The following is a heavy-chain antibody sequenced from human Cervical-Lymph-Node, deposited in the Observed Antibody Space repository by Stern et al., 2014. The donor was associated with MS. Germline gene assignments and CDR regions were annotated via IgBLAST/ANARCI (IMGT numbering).Heavy chain of an antibody. V-gene: IGHV4-61*02. D-gene: IGHD6-19*01. Sequence: QVQLQESGPGLVKPSQTLSLTCTVSGGSISSGNSYWSWIRQPAGRGLEWIGRIYTSGNTKYNPSLKSRVTISVDTSKNHFPLRLISVPAADTAVYYCAKETVAADNNWFDPWGQGTLVTVSS. CDR2: IYTSGNT. J-gene: IGHJ5*02. CDR3: AKETVAADNNWFDP. CDR1: GGSISSGNSY.